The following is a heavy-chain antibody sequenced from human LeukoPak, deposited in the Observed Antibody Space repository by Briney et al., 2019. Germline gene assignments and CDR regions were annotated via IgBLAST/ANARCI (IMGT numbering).Heavy chain of an antibody. V-gene: IGHV4-59*01. CDR3: ARHHIVVVPAAMDWFDP. D-gene: IGHD2-2*01. Sequence: PSETLSLTCTVSGGSISSYYWSWIRQPPGKGLEWIGYIYYSGSTNYNPSLKSRVTISVDTSKNQFSLKLSSVTAADTAVYYCARHHIVVVPAAMDWFDPWGQGTLVTVSS. CDR2: IYYSGST. J-gene: IGHJ5*02. CDR1: GGSISSYY.